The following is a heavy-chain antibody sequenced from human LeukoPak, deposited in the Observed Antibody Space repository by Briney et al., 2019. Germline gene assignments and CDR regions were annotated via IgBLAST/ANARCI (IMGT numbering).Heavy chain of an antibody. V-gene: IGHV3-23*01. CDR3: AKNSGSSWYRPIDY. Sequence: AGGSLRLSCAASGFTFSSYAMSWVRQAPGKGLEWVSAISGRVGDTYYADSVKGRFTISRDNSKNTLYLQMNSLRAEDTAVFYCAKNSGSSWYRPIDYWGQGTPVAVSS. CDR1: GFTFSSYA. D-gene: IGHD6-13*01. J-gene: IGHJ4*02. CDR2: ISGRVGDT.